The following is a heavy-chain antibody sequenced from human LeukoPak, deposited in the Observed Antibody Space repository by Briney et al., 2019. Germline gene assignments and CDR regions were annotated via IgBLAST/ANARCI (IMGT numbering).Heavy chain of an antibody. V-gene: IGHV4-4*09. CDR3: ARLGSLRYFDWSHYYFDY. J-gene: IGHJ4*02. CDR2: IYTSGST. CDR1: GGSISSYY. Sequence: SETLSLTCTDSGGSISSYYWSWIRQPPGKGLEWIGYIYTSGSTNYNPSLKSRVTISVDTSKNQFSLKLSSVTAADTAVHYCARLGSLRYFDWSHYYFDYWGQGTLVTVSS. D-gene: IGHD3-9*01.